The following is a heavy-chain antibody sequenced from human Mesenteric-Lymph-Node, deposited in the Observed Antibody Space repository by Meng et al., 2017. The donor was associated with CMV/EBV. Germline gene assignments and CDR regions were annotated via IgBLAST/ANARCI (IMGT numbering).Heavy chain of an antibody. CDR2: IIPIFGTA. J-gene: IGHJ4*02. D-gene: IGHD3-10*01. CDR1: GGTFSSYA. V-gene: IGHV1-69*05. Sequence: SVKVSCKASGGTFSSYAISWVRQAPGQGLEWMGGIIPIFGTANYAQKFQGRVTITTDESTSTAYMELSSLRSEDTAVYYCARGGIYCYGSGSYDYWGQGTLVTVSS. CDR3: ARGGIYCYGSGSYDY.